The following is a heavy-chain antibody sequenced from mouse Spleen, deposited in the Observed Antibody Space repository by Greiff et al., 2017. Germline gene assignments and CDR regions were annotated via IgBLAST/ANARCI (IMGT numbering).Heavy chain of an antibody. V-gene: IGHV1-61*01. CDR3: ARSGPNPDSSGYEGAMDY. Sequence: QVQLQQPGAELVRPGSSVKLSCKASGYTFTSYWMDWVKQRPGQGLEWIGNIYPSDSETHYNQKFKDKATLTVDKSSSTAYMQLSSLTSEDSAVYYCARSGPNPDSSGYEGAMDYWGQGTSVTVSS. J-gene: IGHJ4*01. D-gene: IGHD3-2*01. CDR1: GYTFTSYW. CDR2: IYPSDSET.